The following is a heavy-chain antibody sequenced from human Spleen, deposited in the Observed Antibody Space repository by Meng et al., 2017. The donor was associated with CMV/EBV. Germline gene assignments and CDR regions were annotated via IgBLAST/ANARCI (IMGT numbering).Heavy chain of an antibody. D-gene: IGHD2-2*01. Sequence: AYGYIFSGPAIHWVRQASGKGLEWVGRIRTNPNNYAAEYAASVEGRFTISRDDSKKTAYLQMNSLKTEDTAVYYCTRLWSTGGFDPWGQGTLVTVSS. V-gene: IGHV3-73*01. CDR1: GYIFSGPA. CDR3: TRLWSTGGFDP. J-gene: IGHJ5*02. CDR2: IRTNPNNYAA.